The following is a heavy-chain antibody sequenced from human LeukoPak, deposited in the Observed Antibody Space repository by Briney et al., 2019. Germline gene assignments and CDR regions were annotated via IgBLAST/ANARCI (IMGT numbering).Heavy chain of an antibody. V-gene: IGHV1-69*05. J-gene: IGHJ4*02. CDR2: IIPIFGTA. CDR3: ASPQNGYSYGYY. Sequence: SLKVSCKASGGTFSSYAISCVRQAPGQGLEWMGGIIPIFGTANDAQKFQGRVTISTDESTSTAYMELSSLRSEDTAVYYCASPQNGYSYGYYWGQGTLVTVSS. CDR1: GGTFSSYA. D-gene: IGHD5-18*01.